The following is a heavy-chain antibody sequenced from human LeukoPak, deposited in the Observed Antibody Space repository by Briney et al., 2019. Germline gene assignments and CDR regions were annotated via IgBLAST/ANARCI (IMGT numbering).Heavy chain of an antibody. J-gene: IGHJ5*02. D-gene: IGHD3-9*01. Sequence: PGGSLRLSCAASGFTFSSYAMHWVRQAPGKGLEWVAVISYDGSNKYYADSVKGRFTISRDNSKNTLYLQMNSLRAEDTAVYYCARGAADPEWDYDILTGYYDGFSWFDPWGQGTLVTVSS. CDR1: GFTFSSYA. V-gene: IGHV3-30-3*01. CDR3: ARGAADPEWDYDILTGYYDGFSWFDP. CDR2: ISYDGSNK.